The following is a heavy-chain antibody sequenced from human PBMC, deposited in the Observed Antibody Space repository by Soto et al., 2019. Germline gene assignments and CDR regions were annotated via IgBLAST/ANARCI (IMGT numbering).Heavy chain of an antibody. CDR2: ISSSSSTI. CDR3: ASGIVGATTYGMDV. J-gene: IGHJ6*02. V-gene: IGHV3-48*04. CDR1: GFTFSSYS. Sequence: GGSLRLSCAASGFTFSSYSMNWVRQAQGKGLEWVSYISSSSSTIYYADSVKGRFTISRDNAKNSLYLQMNSLRAEDTALYYCASGIVGATTYGMDVWGQGTTVPVSS. D-gene: IGHD1-26*01.